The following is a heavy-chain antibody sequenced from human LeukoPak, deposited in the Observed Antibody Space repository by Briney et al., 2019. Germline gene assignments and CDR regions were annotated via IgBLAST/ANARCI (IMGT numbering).Heavy chain of an antibody. Sequence: ASVKVSCKASGYTFTGYYIYWLRQAPGQGLKWMGWVYPNNGGTNYAQDFQGRVTMTRDTSISTAYMELSRLRSDDTAVYYCARGGSCSGGSCSFPHFDYWGQGTLVTVS. V-gene: IGHV1-2*02. CDR1: GYTFTGYY. CDR3: ARGGSCSGGSCSFPHFDY. J-gene: IGHJ4*02. CDR2: VYPNNGGT. D-gene: IGHD2-15*01.